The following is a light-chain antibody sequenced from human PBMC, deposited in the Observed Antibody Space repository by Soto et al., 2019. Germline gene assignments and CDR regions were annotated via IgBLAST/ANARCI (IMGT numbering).Light chain of an antibody. CDR1: QSFISN. Sequence: EIVVTQSPATLSVSPGERATLSCRASQSFISNLAWYQQRPGQAPRPLVYGASTRAAGVPARFSGSGSATEFTLTISSLQSDDFVVYYCQQYNNWPLITFGQGTRLEIK. J-gene: IGKJ5*01. CDR2: GAS. V-gene: IGKV3D-15*01. CDR3: QQYNNWPLIT.